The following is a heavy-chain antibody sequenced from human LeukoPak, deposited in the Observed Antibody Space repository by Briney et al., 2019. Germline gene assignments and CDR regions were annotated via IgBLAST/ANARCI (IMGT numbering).Heavy chain of an antibody. Sequence: PSETLSLTCTVSGGSISSYYWSWIRQPPGKGLEWIGYIYYSGSTNNNPSLKSRVTISVDTSKNQFSLKLSSVTAADTAVYYCARGPHYGDTIDYWGQGTLVTVSS. V-gene: IGHV4-59*01. CDR1: GGSISSYY. J-gene: IGHJ4*02. D-gene: IGHD4-17*01. CDR3: ARGPHYGDTIDY. CDR2: IYYSGST.